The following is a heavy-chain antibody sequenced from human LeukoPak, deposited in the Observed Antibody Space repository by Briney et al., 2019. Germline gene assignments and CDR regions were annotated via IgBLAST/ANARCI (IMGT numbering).Heavy chain of an antibody. CDR3: AKDHYSSGWYFDY. J-gene: IGHJ4*02. Sequence: PGRSLRLSCAASGFTFSSYGMHWVRRALGKGLEWVAIISYDGSNKYYADSVKGRFTISRDNSKNTLYLQMNSLRAEDTAVYYCAKDHYSSGWYFDYWGQGTLVTVSS. CDR2: ISYDGSNK. CDR1: GFTFSSYG. V-gene: IGHV3-30*18. D-gene: IGHD6-19*01.